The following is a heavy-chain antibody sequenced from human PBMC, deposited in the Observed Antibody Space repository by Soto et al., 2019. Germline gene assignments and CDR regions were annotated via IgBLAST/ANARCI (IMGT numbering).Heavy chain of an antibody. CDR2: ISYDGSNK. CDR3: ARGRQWLVRGSSDY. D-gene: IGHD6-19*01. V-gene: IGHV3-30-3*01. J-gene: IGHJ4*02. CDR1: GFTFSSYA. Sequence: QVQLVESGGGVVQPGRSLRLSCAASGFTFSSYAMHWVRQAPGKGLEWVAVISYDGSNKYYADSVKGRFTISRDNSKNTLYLQVNSLRAEDTAVYYCARGRQWLVRGSSDYWGQGTLVTVSS.